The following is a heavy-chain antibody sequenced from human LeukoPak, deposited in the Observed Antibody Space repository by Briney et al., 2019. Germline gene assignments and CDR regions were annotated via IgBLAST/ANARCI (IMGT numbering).Heavy chain of an antibody. J-gene: IGHJ6*02. V-gene: IGHV1-8*01. D-gene: IGHD3-9*01. CDR2: MNPNSGNT. Sequence: ASVKVSCKASGYTFTSYDINWVRQATGQGLEWMGWMNPNSGNTGYAQKFQGRVTMTRNTSISTAYMELSSLRSEDTAVYYCARLRYFDWLLSSDYYYYYGMDVWGQGTTVTVS. CDR3: ARLRYFDWLLSSDYYYYYGMDV. CDR1: GYTFTSYD.